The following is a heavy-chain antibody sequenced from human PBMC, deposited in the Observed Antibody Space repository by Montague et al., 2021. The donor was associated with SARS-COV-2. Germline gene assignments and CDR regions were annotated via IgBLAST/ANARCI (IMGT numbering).Heavy chain of an antibody. Sequence: SETLSLTCVVSGGAINSSNWWSWVRQPPGKGLEWIGEIYHWGSTNYNPPLKSRVTISIDKSTNQLSLKLSSLTAADTAVYYCARFLGSCGVANCYSSGMDVWGQGTTVTVSS. CDR3: ARFLGSCGVANCYSSGMDV. J-gene: IGHJ6*02. CDR1: GGAINSSNW. V-gene: IGHV4-4*02. CDR2: IYHWGST. D-gene: IGHD2-15*01.